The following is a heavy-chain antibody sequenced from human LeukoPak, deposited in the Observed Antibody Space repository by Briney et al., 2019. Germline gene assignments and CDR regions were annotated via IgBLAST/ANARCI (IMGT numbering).Heavy chain of an antibody. J-gene: IGHJ4*02. CDR1: GGTFSSYA. Sequence: SVKVSCKASGGTFSSYAISWVRQAPGQGLEWMGRIIPILGIANYAQKFQGRVTITADKSTSTAYMELSSLRSEDTAVYYCARPSEHYGDYGSPFDYWGQGTLVTVSS. D-gene: IGHD4-17*01. CDR3: ARPSEHYGDYGSPFDY. V-gene: IGHV1-69*04. CDR2: IIPILGIA.